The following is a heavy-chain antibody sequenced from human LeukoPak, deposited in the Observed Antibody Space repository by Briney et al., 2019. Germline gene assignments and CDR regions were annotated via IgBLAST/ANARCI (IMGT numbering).Heavy chain of an antibody. CDR3: ARYDVGWYYFDY. D-gene: IGHD6-19*01. V-gene: IGHV4-4*02. Sequence: SETLSLTCVVFGGSISSSNWWSWVRQPPEKGLEWIGEIYHSGSTNYNPSLKSRVTISVDKSKNQFSLKLSSATAADTAVYYCARYDVGWYYFDYWGQGTLVTVSS. CDR2: IYHSGST. CDR1: GGSISSSNW. J-gene: IGHJ4*02.